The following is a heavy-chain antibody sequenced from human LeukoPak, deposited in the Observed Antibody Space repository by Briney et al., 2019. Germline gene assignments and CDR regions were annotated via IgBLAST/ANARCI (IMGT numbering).Heavy chain of an antibody. Sequence: ASVKVSCKASGYTFSSYPMHWVRQAPGQRLEWMGWINAGNGNTKYSQKFQGRVTITRDTSASTAYMELSSLRSEDTAVYYCARGTSVLRFLEWLSDFDYWGQGTLVTVSS. D-gene: IGHD3-3*01. CDR2: INAGNGNT. V-gene: IGHV1-3*01. J-gene: IGHJ4*02. CDR3: ARGTSVLRFLEWLSDFDY. CDR1: GYTFSSYP.